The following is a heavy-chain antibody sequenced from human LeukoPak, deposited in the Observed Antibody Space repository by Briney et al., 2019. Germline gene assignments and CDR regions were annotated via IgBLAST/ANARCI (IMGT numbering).Heavy chain of an antibody. CDR2: INHSGST. Sequence: SETLSLTCAVYGGSFSGYYWSWLRQPPGKGLEWIGEINHSGSTNYNPSLKSRVTISVDTSKNQFSLKLSSVTAADTAVYYCARDNYYYGMDVWGQGTTVTVSS. CDR1: GGSFSGYY. CDR3: ARDNYYYGMDV. J-gene: IGHJ6*02. V-gene: IGHV4-34*01.